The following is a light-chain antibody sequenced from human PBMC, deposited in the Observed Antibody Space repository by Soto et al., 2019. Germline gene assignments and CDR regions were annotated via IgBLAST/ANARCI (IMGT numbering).Light chain of an antibody. V-gene: IGKV2-28*01. CDR2: LAS. CDR1: QSLLLSDGNNY. J-gene: IGKJ3*01. Sequence: EIVLTHSPLSLPVTPGEPASISCSSSQSLLLSDGNNYLDWYLQKPGQSPQLLIYLASNRASGVPDRFSGSGSGTDFTLKISDLEPEDFAFYYCQQRKSWPITFGTGTKVDIK. CDR3: QQRKSWPIT.